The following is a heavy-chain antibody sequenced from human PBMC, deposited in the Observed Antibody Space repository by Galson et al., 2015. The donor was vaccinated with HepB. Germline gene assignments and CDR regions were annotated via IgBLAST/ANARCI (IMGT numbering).Heavy chain of an antibody. J-gene: IGHJ4*02. D-gene: IGHD1-26*01. CDR2: IKEDGSEK. CDR1: GFTFSCYW. Sequence: SLRLSCAASGFTFSCYWMSWVRQAPGKGLEWVANIKEDGSEKHYVDSVKGRFTISRDNAENSLYLQMNNLRVEDTALYYCARDRPLGSYDYWGQGTLVTVSA. V-gene: IGHV3-7*03. CDR3: ARDRPLGSYDY.